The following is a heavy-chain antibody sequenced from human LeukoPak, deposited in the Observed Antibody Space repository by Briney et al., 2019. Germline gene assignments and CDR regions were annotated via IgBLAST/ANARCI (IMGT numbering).Heavy chain of an antibody. CDR3: AKDPSLRVTADY. J-gene: IGHJ4*02. CDR2: IKQDGSEK. CDR1: GFTFSSYW. V-gene: IGHV3-7*01. D-gene: IGHD2-21*02. Sequence: GGSLRLSCAASGFTFSSYWMTWVRQASGKGLEWVANIKQDGSEKYYVDSVKGRFTISRDNAKNSLYLQMNSLGAEDTAVYYCAKDPSLRVTADYWGQGTLVTVSS.